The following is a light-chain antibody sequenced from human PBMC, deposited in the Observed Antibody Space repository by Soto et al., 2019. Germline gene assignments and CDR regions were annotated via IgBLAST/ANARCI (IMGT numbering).Light chain of an antibody. Sequence: EIVMTQSPATLSVSPGERATLSFRTSQSVSTNLAWYQQKPGQGPRLLIYGASTRATGIPARFSGSGSGTEFTLTISSLQSEDFAVYYCQQYDNWPRTFGQGTKVDIK. CDR2: GAS. CDR3: QQYDNWPRT. CDR1: QSVSTN. V-gene: IGKV3-15*01. J-gene: IGKJ1*01.